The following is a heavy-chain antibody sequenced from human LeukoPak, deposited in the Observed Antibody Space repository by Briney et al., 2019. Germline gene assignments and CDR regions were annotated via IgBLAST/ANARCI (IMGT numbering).Heavy chain of an antibody. CDR3: ATRAAAGTSIDLYYYYYMDV. CDR1: GYTFTSYD. CDR2: MNPNSGNT. J-gene: IGHJ6*03. V-gene: IGHV1-8*01. Sequence: ASVKVSCKASGYTFTSYDINWVRQATGQGLEWMGWMNPNSGNTGYAQKFQGRVTMTEDTSTDTAYMELSSLRSEDTAVYYCATRAAAGTSIDLYYYYYMDVWGKGTTVTVSS. D-gene: IGHD6-13*01.